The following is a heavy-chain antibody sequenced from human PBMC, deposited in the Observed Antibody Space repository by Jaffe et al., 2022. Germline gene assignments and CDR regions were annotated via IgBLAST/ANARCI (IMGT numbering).Heavy chain of an antibody. CDR3: ARVGYGSGNYYSDY. CDR2: INTIGTST. CDR1: RFTFSSYE. Sequence: EVQLVESGGGLVQPGGSLRLSCAASRFTFSSYEMNWVRQAPGKGLEWVSYINTIGTSTYYADSVKGRFTISRDNSKNSLYLQMNSLRAEDTAVYYCARVGYGSGNYYSDYWGQGALVTVSS. V-gene: IGHV3-48*03. D-gene: IGHD3-10*01. J-gene: IGHJ4*02.